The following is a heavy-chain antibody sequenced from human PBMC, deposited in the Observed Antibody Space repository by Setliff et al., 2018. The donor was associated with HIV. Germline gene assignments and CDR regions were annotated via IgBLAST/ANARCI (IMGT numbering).Heavy chain of an antibody. J-gene: IGHJ3*02. CDR1: GYTFTGYY. CDR2: INPSGGST. Sequence: ASVKVSCKASGYTFTGYYMHWVRQAPGQGLEWMGWINPSGGSTSYAQSFQDRVSKTTDESTSTAYMELSSLRSEDTAVYYCAREVVEMAPEEGREDAFDIWGQGTMVTVSS. CDR3: AREVVEMAPEEGREDAFDI. V-gene: IGHV1-46*01. D-gene: IGHD2-15*01.